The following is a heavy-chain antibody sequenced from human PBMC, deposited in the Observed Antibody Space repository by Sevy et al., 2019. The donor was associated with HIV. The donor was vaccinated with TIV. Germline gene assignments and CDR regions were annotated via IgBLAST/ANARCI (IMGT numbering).Heavy chain of an antibody. D-gene: IGHD2-2*01. CDR2: ISSSSSFI. Sequence: GGFLRLSCAASGFTFSDYSMNWVRQAPGKGLEWVSSISSSSSFISYADSVKGRFTISRDNAKNSLYLQMNSLRAEDTAEHYWEIDVWGRNTSQKRYYFDYWGQGTLVTVSS. CDR1: GFTFSDYS. V-gene: IGHV3-21*01. CDR3: EIDVWGRNTSQKRYYFDY. J-gene: IGHJ4*02.